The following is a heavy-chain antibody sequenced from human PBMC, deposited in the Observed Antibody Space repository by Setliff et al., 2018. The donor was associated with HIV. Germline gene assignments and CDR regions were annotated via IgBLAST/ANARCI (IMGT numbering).Heavy chain of an antibody. Sequence: GGSLRLSCEVSGFSIATNWMSWVRQAPGKGLEWVANIKQDGSEKNYVDFVKGRFTISRDNAKNSLYLQMNSLRAEDTAVYYCARTYYYDASGYYRPFDIWGQGTMVTVSS. CDR3: ARTYYYDASGYYRPFDI. CDR2: IKQDGSEK. V-gene: IGHV3-7*03. D-gene: IGHD3-22*01. J-gene: IGHJ3*02. CDR1: GFSIATNW.